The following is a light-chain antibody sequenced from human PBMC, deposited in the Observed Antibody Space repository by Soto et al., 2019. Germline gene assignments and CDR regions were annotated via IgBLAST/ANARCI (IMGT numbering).Light chain of an antibody. Sequence: QSVLTQPPSASGTPGQRVTISCSASRSNIGSNNVYWYQQLPGTAPKLLIYSNDKRPSGVPDRFSGSKSGTSASLAISGLQSGDEADYYCAAWDDSLNGVYVFGPGTKVTV. V-gene: IGLV1-44*01. CDR1: RSNIGSNN. J-gene: IGLJ1*01. CDR3: AAWDDSLNGVYV. CDR2: SND.